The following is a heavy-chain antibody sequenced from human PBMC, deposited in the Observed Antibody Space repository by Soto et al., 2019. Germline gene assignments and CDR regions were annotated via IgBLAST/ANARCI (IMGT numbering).Heavy chain of an antibody. D-gene: IGHD6-19*01. CDR3: ARQLEAAVAATNWFGP. V-gene: IGHV4-39*01. CDR1: GGSISSSSYY. CDR2: MYYSGST. J-gene: IGHJ5*02. Sequence: SETLSLTCPVSGGSISSSSYYWGWIRQPPGKGLEWIGSMYYSGSTYYNTSLKNRVTISVDTSKNQFSMKLSFVTAADTAVYYCARQLEAAVAATNWFGPWGQGTLVTVSS.